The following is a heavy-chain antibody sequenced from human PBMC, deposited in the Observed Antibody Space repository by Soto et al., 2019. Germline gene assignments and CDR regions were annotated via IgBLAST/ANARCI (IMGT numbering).Heavy chain of an antibody. CDR1: GFTFSGFA. CDR3: AKRSCGFSEFDY. V-gene: IGHV3-23*01. CDR2: VDYTGSYT. Sequence: EVQLLESGGGLVQPGGSLRLSCAASGFTFSGFAMNWVRQPPGKGLEWVSSVDYTGSYTFYADSVKGRFTISRDNSKNMVYLELNSLRAEDTAVYYCAKRSCGFSEFDYWGQGTLVIVSS. J-gene: IGHJ4*02. D-gene: IGHD5-12*01.